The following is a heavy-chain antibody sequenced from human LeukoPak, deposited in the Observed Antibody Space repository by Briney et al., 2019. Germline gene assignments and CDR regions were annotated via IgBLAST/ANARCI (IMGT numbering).Heavy chain of an antibody. V-gene: IGHV4-34*01. D-gene: IGHD3-22*01. CDR2: INHSGST. Sequence: KTSETLSLTCAVYGGSFSGYYWGWIRQPPGKGLEWIGEINHSGSTNYNPSLKSRVTISVDTSKNQFSLKLSSVTAADTAVYYCARGSTFLYYYDSSGYYGLPPNFDYWGQGTLVTVSS. CDR3: ARGSTFLYYYDSSGYYGLPPNFDY. J-gene: IGHJ4*02. CDR1: GGSFSGYY.